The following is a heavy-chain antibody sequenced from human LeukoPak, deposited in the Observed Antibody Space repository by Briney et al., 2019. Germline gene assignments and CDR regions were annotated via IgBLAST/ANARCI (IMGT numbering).Heavy chain of an antibody. D-gene: IGHD2-2*01. CDR1: GYTFTGYY. CDR3: ARGRLISCSRSSCSPDAAFDI. Sequence: GASVKVSCKASGYTFTGYYMHWVRQAPGQGLEWMGWINPNSGGTNYAQKFQGRVTMTRDTSISTAYMDLSSLTYDDTAVYYCARGRLISCSRSSCSPDAAFDIWGQGTMVTISS. J-gene: IGHJ3*02. CDR2: INPNSGGT. V-gene: IGHV1-2*02.